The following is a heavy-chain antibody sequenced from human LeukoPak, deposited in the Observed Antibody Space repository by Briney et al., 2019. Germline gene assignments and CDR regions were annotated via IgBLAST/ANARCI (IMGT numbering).Heavy chain of an antibody. CDR2: IYTSGST. Sequence: SETLSLTCTVSGGSISSYYWSWIRQPAGKGLEWIGRIYTSGSTNYNPSLKSRVTMSVDTSKNQFSLKLSSVTAADTAVYYCAKDDPPLSGYFDWLSLSWGQGTLVTVSS. V-gene: IGHV4-4*07. J-gene: IGHJ5*02. D-gene: IGHD3-9*01. CDR1: GGSISSYY. CDR3: AKDDPPLSGYFDWLSLS.